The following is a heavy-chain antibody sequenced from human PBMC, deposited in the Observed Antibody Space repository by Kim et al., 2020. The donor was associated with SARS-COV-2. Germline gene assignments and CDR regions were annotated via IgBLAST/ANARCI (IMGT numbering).Heavy chain of an antibody. CDR3: ACDRDVGEGWFDP. Sequence: ASVKVSCKASGYTFTSYAMHWVRQAPGQRLEWMGWINAGNGNTKYSQKFQGRVTITRDTSASTAYMELSSLRSEDTAVYYCACDRDVGEGWFDPWGQGTLVTVSS. CDR1: GYTFTSYA. CDR2: INAGNGNT. J-gene: IGHJ5*02. V-gene: IGHV1-3*01. D-gene: IGHD4-17*01.